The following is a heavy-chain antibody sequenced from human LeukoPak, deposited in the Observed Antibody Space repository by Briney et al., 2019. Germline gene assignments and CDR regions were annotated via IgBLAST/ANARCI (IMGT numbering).Heavy chain of an antibody. Sequence: PSETLSLTCTVSGGSISSYYWNWIRQPAGKGLEWIGRMYTSGSTNYNPSLKSRVTMSVDTSKNQFSLKLSSVTAADTAVYYCARSTRGIAAAGPFDYWGQGTLVTVSS. J-gene: IGHJ4*02. CDR3: ARSTRGIAAAGPFDY. CDR1: GGSISSYY. V-gene: IGHV4-4*07. CDR2: MYTSGST. D-gene: IGHD6-13*01.